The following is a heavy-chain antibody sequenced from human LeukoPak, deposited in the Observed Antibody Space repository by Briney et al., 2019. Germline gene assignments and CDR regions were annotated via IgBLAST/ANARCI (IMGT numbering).Heavy chain of an antibody. CDR2: INWNGGST. CDR1: GFTFDDYG. D-gene: IGHD5-24*01. J-gene: IGHJ3*02. Sequence: SGGSLRLSCAAFGFTFDDYGMSWVRQAPGKGLEWVSGINWNGGSTGYADSVKGRFTISRDNAKNSLYLQMNSLRAEDTAVYYCARDRFRRDGYNYGRDGAFDIWGQGTMVTVSS. V-gene: IGHV3-20*04. CDR3: ARDRFRRDGYNYGRDGAFDI.